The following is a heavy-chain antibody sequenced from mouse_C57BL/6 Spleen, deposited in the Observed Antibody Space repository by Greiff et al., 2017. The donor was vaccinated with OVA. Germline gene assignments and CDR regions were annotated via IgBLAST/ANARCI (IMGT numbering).Heavy chain of an antibody. V-gene: IGHV14-4*01. CDR2: IDPENGDT. Sequence: VQLQQSGAELVRPGASVKLSCTASGFNFKDDYMHWVKQRPEQGLEWIGWIDPENGDTEYASTVQGKATITADTSSNTAYLQLSSLTSEDTAVYYGTATVVAPRYWDYWGQGTTLTVSS. J-gene: IGHJ2*01. CDR3: TATVVAPRYWDY. CDR1: GFNFKDDY. D-gene: IGHD1-1*01.